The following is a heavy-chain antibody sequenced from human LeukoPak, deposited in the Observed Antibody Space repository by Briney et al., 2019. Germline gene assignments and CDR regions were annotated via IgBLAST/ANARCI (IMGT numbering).Heavy chain of an antibody. Sequence: ASVKVSCKASGYTFTGYYMHWVRQAPGQGLEWMGWINPNSGGTNYAQKFQGRVTMTRDTSISTAYMELSRLRSDDTAVYYCARAKSYYDFWSGLIEEWGQGTLVTVSS. CDR2: INPNSGGT. V-gene: IGHV1-2*02. D-gene: IGHD3-3*01. CDR1: GYTFTGYY. J-gene: IGHJ4*02. CDR3: ARAKSYYDFWSGLIEE.